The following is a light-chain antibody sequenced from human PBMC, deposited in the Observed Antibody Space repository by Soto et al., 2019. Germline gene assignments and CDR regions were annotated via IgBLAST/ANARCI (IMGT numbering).Light chain of an antibody. CDR3: QQYYSTPIT. CDR2: SAS. Sequence: DIQMTQSPSSLSASVGDRVTITCRASQTISSHLNWYQQKPGIAPKLLIYSASSLQSGVPSRFSGSGSGTDFTLTISTLQPEDFATYYCQQYYSTPITFGQGNDWRL. J-gene: IGKJ5*01. CDR1: QTISSH. V-gene: IGKV1-39*01.